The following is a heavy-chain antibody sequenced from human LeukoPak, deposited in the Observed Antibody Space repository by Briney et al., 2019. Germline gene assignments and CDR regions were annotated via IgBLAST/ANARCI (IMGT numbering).Heavy chain of an antibody. CDR2: IKSDGSNT. Sequence: GRSLRLSCAASGFTFSSYWMHWVRQAPGKGLVWVSRIKSDGSNTNYADSVKGRFTISRDNAKNTLHLQMNSLRAEDTAVYYCARGGYYGSGRYYFDSWGQGTLVTVSS. D-gene: IGHD3-3*01. J-gene: IGHJ4*02. CDR1: GFTFSSYW. V-gene: IGHV3-74*01. CDR3: ARGGYYGSGRYYFDS.